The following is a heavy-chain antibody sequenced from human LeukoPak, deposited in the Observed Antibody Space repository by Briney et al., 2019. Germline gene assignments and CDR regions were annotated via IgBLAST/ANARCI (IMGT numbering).Heavy chain of an antibody. Sequence: GSLRLSCAASAFTFSDYYMTWIRQAPGKGLEWISYISNSGSTMYYADSVKGRFTISRDNSKNTLYLQMNSLRAEDTAVYYCAKDPRSGWFINWFDPWGRGTLVTVSS. V-gene: IGHV3-11*01. CDR1: AFTFSDYY. CDR2: ISNSGSTM. CDR3: AKDPRSGWFINWFDP. J-gene: IGHJ5*02. D-gene: IGHD6-19*01.